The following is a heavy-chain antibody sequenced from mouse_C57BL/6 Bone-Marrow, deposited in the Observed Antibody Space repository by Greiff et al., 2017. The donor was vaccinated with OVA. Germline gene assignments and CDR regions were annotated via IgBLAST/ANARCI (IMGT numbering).Heavy chain of an antibody. CDR2: INPSTGGT. D-gene: IGHD2-4*01. V-gene: IGHV1-42*01. CDR3: ARSPNYDYSWFAY. CDR1: GYSFTGYY. Sequence: VQLQQSGPELVKPGASVKISCKASGYSFTGYYMNWVKQSPEKSLEWLGEINPSTGGTTYNQKFKAKATLTVDKSSSTAYMQLKSLTSEDSAVYYCARSPNYDYSWFAYGGQGTLVTVSA. J-gene: IGHJ3*01.